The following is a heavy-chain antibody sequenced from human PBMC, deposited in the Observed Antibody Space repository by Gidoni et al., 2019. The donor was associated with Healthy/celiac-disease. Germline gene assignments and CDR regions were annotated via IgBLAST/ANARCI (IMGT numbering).Heavy chain of an antibody. CDR2: IVYDGSIK. CDR3: ARDPRGAGRGGGYWFDP. CDR1: GFTFSSYG. J-gene: IGHJ5*02. D-gene: IGHD1-1*01. Sequence: VPLVESGGGVVQPGRSLRLSCHASGFTFSSYGMHWVRQAPGKWLEGVAVIVYDGSIKDYADSGKGRFTIYRDNSKNTLYLQMNRRRAEDTAVYYCARDPRGAGRGGGYWFDPWGQGTLFTVSS. V-gene: IGHV3-33*01.